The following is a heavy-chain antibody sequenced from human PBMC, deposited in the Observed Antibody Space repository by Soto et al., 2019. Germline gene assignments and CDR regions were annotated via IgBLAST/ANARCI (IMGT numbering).Heavy chain of an antibody. Sequence: GGSLRLSCAASGFTFSSYAMHWVRQAPGKGLEWVAVISYDGSNKYYADSVKGRFTISRDNSKNTLYLQMNSLRAEDTAVYYCAREVDIFYYYGMDVWGQGTTVTVSS. CDR1: GFTFSSYA. V-gene: IGHV3-30-3*01. CDR2: ISYDGSNK. D-gene: IGHD2-2*03. CDR3: AREVDIFYYYGMDV. J-gene: IGHJ6*02.